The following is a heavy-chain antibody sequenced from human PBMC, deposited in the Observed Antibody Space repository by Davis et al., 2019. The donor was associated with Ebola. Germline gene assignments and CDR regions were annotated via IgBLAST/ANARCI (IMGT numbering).Heavy chain of an antibody. D-gene: IGHD3-9*01. CDR3: ATQGAPLTGVDY. Sequence: GESLKIPCQTLGYSFTTYWITRVRQLPGKGPEWIGRIDPTDSHSDLSPSFQGHVTISVDKSISTAYLQWRSLKASDTAMYYCATQGAPLTGVDYWGQGSLVIVSS. V-gene: IGHV5-10-1*01. CDR1: GYSFTTYW. CDR2: IDPTDSHS. J-gene: IGHJ4*02.